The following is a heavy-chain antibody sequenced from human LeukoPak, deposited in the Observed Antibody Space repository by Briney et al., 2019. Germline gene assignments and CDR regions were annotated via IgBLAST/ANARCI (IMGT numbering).Heavy chain of an antibody. CDR1: GFIFSTYS. J-gene: IGHJ5*02. D-gene: IGHD3-10*01. CDR3: AKVADGSGSYYTFDR. CDR2: ISSTSTYI. Sequence: PGGSLRLSCAASGFIFSTYSMNWVRQAPGKGLEWVSSISSTSTYIYYADSVKGRFTISRDNAKNSLYLQMNSLRAEDTAVYYCAKVADGSGSYYTFDRWGQGTLVTVSS. V-gene: IGHV3-21*01.